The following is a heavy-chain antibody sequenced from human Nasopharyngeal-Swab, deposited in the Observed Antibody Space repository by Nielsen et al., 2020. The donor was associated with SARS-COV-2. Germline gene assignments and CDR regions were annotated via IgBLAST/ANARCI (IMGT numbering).Heavy chain of an antibody. J-gene: IGHJ4*02. CDR3: ARDVGGRDNY. CDR2: IDTDGAIT. Sequence: GASLNISCAASGFIFRTYWMHWVRQSPGKGLLWVSRIDTDGAITNSADSVKGRFTISRDNAKNTLYLQMNSLRADDTAVYYCARDVGGRDNYWGQGALVTVSS. V-gene: IGHV3-74*01. D-gene: IGHD2-15*01. CDR1: GFIFRTYW.